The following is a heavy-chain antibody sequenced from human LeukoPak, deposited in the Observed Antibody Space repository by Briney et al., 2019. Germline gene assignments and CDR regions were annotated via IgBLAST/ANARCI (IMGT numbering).Heavy chain of an antibody. J-gene: IGHJ4*02. D-gene: IGHD3-9*01. CDR2: IYDGGFT. V-gene: IGHV3-66*01. CDR1: GFTVSSNY. CDR3: ARVPRYFDWLLNDY. Sequence: GGSLRLSCAASGFTVSSNYMAWVRQAPGKGLEWVSVIYDGGFTDYTDSVKGRFTISRDNSKSTLYLQMNSLRAEDTAVYYCARVPRYFDWLLNDYWGQGTLVTVSS.